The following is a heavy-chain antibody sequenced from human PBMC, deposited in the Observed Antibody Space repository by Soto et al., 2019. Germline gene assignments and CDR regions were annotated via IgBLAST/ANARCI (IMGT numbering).Heavy chain of an antibody. J-gene: IGHJ3*02. D-gene: IGHD1-26*01. Sequence: EASVKVSCKASGYTFTSYGISWVRQAPGQGLEWMGWISAYNGNTNYAQKLQGRVTMTTDTSTSTAYMELRSLRSDDTAVYYCARIIYSGSYTDAFDIWGQGTMVTVSS. CDR2: ISAYNGNT. V-gene: IGHV1-18*01. CDR1: GYTFTSYG. CDR3: ARIIYSGSYTDAFDI.